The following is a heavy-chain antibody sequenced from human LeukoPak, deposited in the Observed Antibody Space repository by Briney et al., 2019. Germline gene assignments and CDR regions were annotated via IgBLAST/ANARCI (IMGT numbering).Heavy chain of an antibody. J-gene: IGHJ3*02. CDR2: ISGGGENT. D-gene: IGHD2-2*02. V-gene: IGHV3-23*01. CDR1: GFTFSNYA. Sequence: GGSLRLSCAASGFTFSNYAMSWVRQAPGKGLEWVSTISGGGENTYYADSVKGRFTISRDNSKNTLNLQMNSLRAEDTAVYYCARRKSSTGPCSSTSCYKAKPAFDIWGQGTMVTVSS. CDR3: ARRKSSTGPCSSTSCYKAKPAFDI.